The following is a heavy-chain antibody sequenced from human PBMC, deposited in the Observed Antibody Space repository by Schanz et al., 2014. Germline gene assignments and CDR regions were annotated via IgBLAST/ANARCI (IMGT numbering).Heavy chain of an antibody. CDR2: ISNDGSIK. CDR1: GFTFSSYG. Sequence: PGGSLRLSFAASGFTFSSYGMHWVRQAPGKGPEWVALISNDGSIKYYADSVKGRFTISRDNSENTLYLQMNSLSADDTAVFYCAKGMGYCSGGTCYDYYYYGLDVWGQGTTVAVSS. V-gene: IGHV3-30*12. J-gene: IGHJ6*02. D-gene: IGHD2-15*01. CDR3: AKGMGYCSGGTCYDYYYYGLDV.